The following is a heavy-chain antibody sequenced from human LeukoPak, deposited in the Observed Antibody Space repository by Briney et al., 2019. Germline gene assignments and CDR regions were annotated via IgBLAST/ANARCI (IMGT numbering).Heavy chain of an antibody. Sequence: PGGSLRLSCAASGFTFSDYLIQWVRHAPGKGLLWVSRVNRDGGPATYADSVKGRFTVSRDNAKSTLYLQMNSLRAEDTAVYYCARSPAGTYTMDVWGQGTTVTVSS. CDR1: GFTFSDYL. V-gene: IGHV3-74*01. J-gene: IGHJ6*02. CDR2: VNRDGGPA. CDR3: ARSPAGTYTMDV. D-gene: IGHD3-10*01.